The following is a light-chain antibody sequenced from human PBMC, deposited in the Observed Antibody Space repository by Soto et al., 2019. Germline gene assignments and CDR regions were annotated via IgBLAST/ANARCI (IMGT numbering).Light chain of an antibody. CDR2: GTS. CDR3: QPYSDFHSS. V-gene: IGKV3-20*01. Sequence: EIVLTQSPGTLSLSPRERATLSCRASQSISSRNLAWYQQKPGQAPRLLIYGTSSSATGIPDRFSGRGSVTDFTLTINRLEPEDVAVYYCQPYSDFHSSFGKGTKLEVK. J-gene: IGKJ2*01. CDR1: QSISSRN.